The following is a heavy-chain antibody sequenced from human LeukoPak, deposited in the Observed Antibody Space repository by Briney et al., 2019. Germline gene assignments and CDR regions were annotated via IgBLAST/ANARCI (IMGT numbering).Heavy chain of an antibody. CDR1: GFTFSSYG. Sequence: GGSLRLFCAASGFTFSSYGMHWVRQAPGKGLEWVAVIWYDGSNKYYADSVKGRFTISRDNSKNTLYLQMNSLRAEDTAVYYCARGRYYYGSGSYSWTYYFDYWGQGTLVTVSS. V-gene: IGHV3-33*01. CDR2: IWYDGSNK. CDR3: ARGRYYYGSGSYSWTYYFDY. D-gene: IGHD3-10*01. J-gene: IGHJ4*02.